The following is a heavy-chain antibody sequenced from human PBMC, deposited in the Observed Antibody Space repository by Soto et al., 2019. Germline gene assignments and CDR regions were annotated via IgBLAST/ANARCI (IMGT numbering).Heavy chain of an antibody. CDR2: IIPIFGTA. V-gene: IGHV1-69*13. J-gene: IGHJ3*02. D-gene: IGHD3-10*01. Sequence: ASVKVSCKASGGTFSSYAISWVRQAPGQGLEWMGGIIPIFGTANYAQKFQGRVTITADESTSTAYMELSSLRSEDTAVYYCARDSTTMDRASAFDIWGQGTMVTVSS. CDR1: GGTFSSYA. CDR3: ARDSTTMDRASAFDI.